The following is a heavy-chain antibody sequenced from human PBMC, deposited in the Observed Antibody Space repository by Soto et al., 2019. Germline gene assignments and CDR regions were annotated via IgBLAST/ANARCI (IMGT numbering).Heavy chain of an antibody. J-gene: IGHJ6*02. CDR3: ARDLRFRGFYGMDV. Sequence: QVQLQESGPGLVKPSQTLSLTCTVSGGSISSGGYYWSWIRQHPGKGLEWIGYIYYSGSTYYNPSLKSRVTISVDTSKNQFSLKLSSVTAADTAVYYRARDLRFRGFYGMDVWGQGTTVTVSS. D-gene: IGHD3-10*01. CDR1: GGSISSGGYY. V-gene: IGHV4-31*03. CDR2: IYYSGST.